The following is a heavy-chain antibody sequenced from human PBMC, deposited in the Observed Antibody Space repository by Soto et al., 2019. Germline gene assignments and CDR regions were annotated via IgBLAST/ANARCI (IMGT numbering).Heavy chain of an antibody. CDR3: ARYAAHDGDSTDGMDV. CDR1: CYTFTSYG. CDR2: ISAYNGNT. V-gene: IGHV1-18*04. Sequence: QVQLVQSGAEVKKPGASVKVSCKASCYTFTSYGISWVRQAPGQGLERMGWISAYNGNTNYAQKLQGRATMTTDTSTSTAYMELRRLRSDDTAVYYCARYAAHDGDSTDGMDVWCQGTTVTVSS. J-gene: IGHJ6*02. D-gene: IGHD4-17*01.